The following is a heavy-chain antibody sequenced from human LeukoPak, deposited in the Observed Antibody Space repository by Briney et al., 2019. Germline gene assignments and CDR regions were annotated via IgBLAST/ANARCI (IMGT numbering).Heavy chain of an antibody. CDR1: GYTFTSYY. D-gene: IGHD4-11*01. J-gene: IGHJ6*02. V-gene: IGHV1-46*01. CDR2: INPSGGST. Sequence: ASVKVSCKASGYTFTSYYMHWVRQAPGQGLEWVGIINPSGGSTSYAQKFQGRVTMTRDTSTSTVYMELSSLRSEDTAVYYCARDRVTTGGGGDYYYYYGMDVWGQGTTVTVSS. CDR3: ARDRVTTGGGGDYYYYYGMDV.